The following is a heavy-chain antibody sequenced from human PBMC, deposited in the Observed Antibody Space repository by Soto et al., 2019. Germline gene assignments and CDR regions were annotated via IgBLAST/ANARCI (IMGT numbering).Heavy chain of an antibody. CDR3: AHPRGYGVFDAYDI. D-gene: IGHD4-17*01. CDR2: LSASGGST. Sequence: GGSLRLSCAASGLTFSTYAMSWVRQAPGKGLEWVSALSASGGSTYYADSVKGRFTISRDNSMNALYLQMNTLRIEDTAVYYCAHPRGYGVFDAYDIWGQGTMVTV. V-gene: IGHV3-23*01. CDR1: GLTFSTYA. J-gene: IGHJ3*02.